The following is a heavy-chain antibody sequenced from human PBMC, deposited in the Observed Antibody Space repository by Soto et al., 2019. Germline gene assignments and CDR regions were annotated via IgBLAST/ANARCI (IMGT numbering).Heavy chain of an antibody. J-gene: IGHJ4*02. V-gene: IGHV3-9*01. CDR3: AKALYGSSSSPIDF. CDR1: GFTFDDYA. D-gene: IGHD6-13*01. CDR2: ITWNSVYT. Sequence: EVQLVESGGGLVQPGRSLRLSCAASGFTFDDYAMHWVRQAPGKGLEWVSYITWNSVYTGYADSVKGRFTISRDNANNSLYLQTNSLKPEDTAFYYCAKALYGSSSSPIDFWGQGTLVTVSS.